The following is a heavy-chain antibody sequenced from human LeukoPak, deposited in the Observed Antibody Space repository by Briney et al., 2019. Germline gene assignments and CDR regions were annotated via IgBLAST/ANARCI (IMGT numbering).Heavy chain of an antibody. Sequence: GGSLRLSCAASGFTFSSYAMSWVRQAPGKGLEWVSAISGSGGSTYYADSVKGRFTISRDNSKNTLYLQMNSLRAEDTAVYYCAKATRCYDFWSGYPHFDYWGQGTLVTVSS. CDR1: GFTFSSYA. CDR2: ISGSGGST. D-gene: IGHD3-3*01. V-gene: IGHV3-23*01. CDR3: AKATRCYDFWSGYPHFDY. J-gene: IGHJ4*02.